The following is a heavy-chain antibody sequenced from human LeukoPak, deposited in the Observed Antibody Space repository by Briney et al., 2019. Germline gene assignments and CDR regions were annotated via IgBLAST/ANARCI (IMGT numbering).Heavy chain of an antibody. CDR3: ARDRGYAMDV. J-gene: IGHJ6*02. D-gene: IGHD1-1*01. CDR1: GLSISDNY. Sequence: PGGSLRLSCAASGLSISDNYMSWVRQAPGKGLEWVSIIHSGGNIYYADSVEGRFTISRDNSQNTLYLQMNSLRAEDTAVYYCARDRGYAMDVWGQGTTVTVSS. V-gene: IGHV3-53*01. CDR2: IHSGGNI.